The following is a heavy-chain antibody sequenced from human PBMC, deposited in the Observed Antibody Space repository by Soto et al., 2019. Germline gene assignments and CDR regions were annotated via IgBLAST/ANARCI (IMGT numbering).Heavy chain of an antibody. CDR3: ARSSSGWFEFDY. J-gene: IGHJ4*02. V-gene: IGHV1-3*01. CDR2: INAGNGNT. Sequence: QVQLVQSGAEVKKPGASVKVSCKASGYTFTSYAMHWVRQAPGQRLEWMGWINAGNGNTKYSQKFQGRVTITRDTSASTAYMELSSLRSEDTAVYYCARSSSGWFEFDYWGQGTLVTVSS. CDR1: GYTFTSYA. D-gene: IGHD6-19*01.